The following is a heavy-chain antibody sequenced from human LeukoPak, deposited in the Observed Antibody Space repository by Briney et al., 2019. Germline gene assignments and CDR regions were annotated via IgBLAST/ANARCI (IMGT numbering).Heavy chain of an antibody. CDR2: IYSGGST. Sequence: GGSLRLSCAASGFTVSSNYMSWVRQAPGKGLEWVSVIYSGGSTYYADSVKGRFTISRDNSKNTLYLQMNSLRAEDTAVYYCARVPRSHSRGWYYFDCWGQGTLVTVSS. D-gene: IGHD6-19*01. CDR1: GFTVSSNY. J-gene: IGHJ4*02. CDR3: ARVPRSHSRGWYYFDC. V-gene: IGHV3-53*01.